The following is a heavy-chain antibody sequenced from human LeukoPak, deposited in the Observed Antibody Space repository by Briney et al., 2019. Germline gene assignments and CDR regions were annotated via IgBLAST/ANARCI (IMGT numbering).Heavy chain of an antibody. J-gene: IGHJ4*02. CDR3: ATKGYCGGDCHFDY. CDR1: GGTFSSYT. D-gene: IGHD2-21*02. CDR2: IIPILGIA. V-gene: IGHV1-69*02. Sequence: ASVKVSCKASGGTFSSYTISWVRQAPGQGLEWMGRIIPILGIANCAQKFQGRVTITADKSTSTAYMELSSLRSEDTAVYYCATKGYCGGDCHFDYWGQGTLVTVSS.